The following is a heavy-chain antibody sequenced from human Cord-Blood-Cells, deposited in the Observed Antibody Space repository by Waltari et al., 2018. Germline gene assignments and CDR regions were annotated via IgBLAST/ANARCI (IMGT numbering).Heavy chain of an antibody. CDR2: MNPNSGNT. D-gene: IGHD7-27*01. Sequence: QVKLVQSGAEVKKPGASVKVSCKASGYTFTSYDINWVRQATGQGLEWMGWMNPNSGNTGYAQKFQVRVTMTRNTSISTAYMELSSLRSEDTAVYYCAHITGDPIWGDAFDIWGQGTMVTVSS. CDR1: GYTFTSYD. CDR3: AHITGDPIWGDAFDI. J-gene: IGHJ3*02. V-gene: IGHV1-8*01.